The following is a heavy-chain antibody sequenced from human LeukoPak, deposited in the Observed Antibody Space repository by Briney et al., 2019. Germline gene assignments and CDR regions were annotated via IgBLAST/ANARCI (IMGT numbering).Heavy chain of an antibody. CDR1: GFTFSRFG. CDR3: ARGQELDDGVFDS. V-gene: IGHV3-23*01. D-gene: IGHD1-1*01. J-gene: IGHJ4*02. CDR2: IRSNGDTA. Sequence: GGSLRLSWAASGFTFSRFGMAGVGDGPGTGLELVSTIRSNGDTAYNADSVKGRFTISRDNSKNTVYLQMNILRVEDTAIYYCARGQELDDGVFDSCGQGTLVTVSA.